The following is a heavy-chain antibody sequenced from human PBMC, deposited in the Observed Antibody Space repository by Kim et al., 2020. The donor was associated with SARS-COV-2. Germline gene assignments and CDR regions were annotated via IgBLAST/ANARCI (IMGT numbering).Heavy chain of an antibody. CDR2: INHSGST. V-gene: IGHV4-34*01. D-gene: IGHD3-3*01. CDR3: ARGVPKWGFGQHFGVVLNWFDP. J-gene: IGHJ5*02. CDR1: GGSFSGYY. Sequence: SETLSLTCAVYGGSFSGYYWSWIRQPPGKGLEWIGEINHSGSTNYNPSLKSRVTISVDTSKNQFSLKLSSVTAADTAVYYCARGVPKWGFGQHFGVVLNWFDPWGQGTLVTVSS.